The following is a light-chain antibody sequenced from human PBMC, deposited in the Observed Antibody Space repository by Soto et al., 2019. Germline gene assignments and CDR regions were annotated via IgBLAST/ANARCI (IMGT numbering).Light chain of an antibody. CDR2: SDT. Sequence: QSALAQPPSLSATPGQRVTISCSGGGSNVGSNGVEWFQQLPGAAPQLLIYSDTERPSGVPDRSSGSRAGTSASLAISGLQSEDEADYCCAARDDRLNGHVFGTGTKVTVL. CDR1: GSNVGSNG. CDR3: AARDDRLNGHV. J-gene: IGLJ1*01. V-gene: IGLV1-44*01.